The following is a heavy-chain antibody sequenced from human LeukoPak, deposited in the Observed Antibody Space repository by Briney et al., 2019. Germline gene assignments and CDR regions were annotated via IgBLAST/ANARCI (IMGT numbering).Heavy chain of an antibody. D-gene: IGHD6-19*01. J-gene: IGHJ4*02. CDR3: ARASSSGSFSFDY. CDR1: GGSISSSSYH. V-gene: IGHV4-39*07. Sequence: SETLSLTCTVSGGSISSSSYHWGWIRQPPGKGLEWIGSIYYSGSTYYNPSLKSRVTISVDTSKNQFSLKLSSVTAADTAVYYCARASSSGSFSFDYWGQGTLVTVSS. CDR2: IYYSGST.